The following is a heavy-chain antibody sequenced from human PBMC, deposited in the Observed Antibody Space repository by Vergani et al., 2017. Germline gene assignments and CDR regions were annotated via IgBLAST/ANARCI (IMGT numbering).Heavy chain of an antibody. V-gene: IGHV3-30-3*01. CDR3: ARAGYIYGYFGYYYMDV. D-gene: IGHD5-18*01. CDR1: GFTFSSYA. CDR2: ISYDGSNK. J-gene: IGHJ6*03. Sequence: QVQLVESGGGVVQPGRSLRLSCAASGFTFSSYAMHWVRQAPGKGLEWVAVISYDGSNKYYADSVKGRFTISRDNSKNTLYLQMNSLRAEDTAVYYCARAGYIYGYFGYYYMDVWGKGTTVTVSS.